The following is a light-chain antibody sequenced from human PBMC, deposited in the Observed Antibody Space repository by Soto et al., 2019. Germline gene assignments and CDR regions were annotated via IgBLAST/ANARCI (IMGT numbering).Light chain of an antibody. J-gene: IGLJ3*02. CDR2: EVS. CDR3: SSYAGSKNSV. V-gene: IGLV2-8*01. CDR1: SSDVGGYNY. Sequence: QSALTQPPSASGSPGQSVTISCTGTSSDVGGYNYVSWYQQHPDKAPKLMIYEVSKRPSGVPDRFSGSKSGNTASLTVSGLQAEDEGEYYCSSYAGSKNSVFGGGTKVAVL.